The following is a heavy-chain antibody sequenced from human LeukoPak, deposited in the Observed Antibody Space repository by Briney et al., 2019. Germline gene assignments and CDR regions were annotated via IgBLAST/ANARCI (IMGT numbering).Heavy chain of an antibody. CDR1: GFTFSSYG. Sequence: PGGSLRLSCAASGFTFSSYGMHRVRQAPGKGLEWVAVIWYDGSNKYYADSVKGRFTISRDNSKNTLYLQMNSLRAEDTAVYHCARNPGWELVPLYYFDYWGQGTLVTVSS. CDR3: ARNPGWELVPLYYFDY. J-gene: IGHJ4*02. D-gene: IGHD1-26*01. V-gene: IGHV3-33*01. CDR2: IWYDGSNK.